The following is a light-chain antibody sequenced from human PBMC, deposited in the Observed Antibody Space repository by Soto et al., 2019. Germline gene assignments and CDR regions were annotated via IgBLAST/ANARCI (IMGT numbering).Light chain of an antibody. CDR2: DTS. Sequence: MTQSPSTLSASVGDRVTITCRASHSISRFLAWYQQRPGQAPRLLIYDTSTRATGVPARFSGSGSGTEFSLTISSLQSEDFAVYYCQQYDNWPPCTFGQGTKLEVK. CDR1: HSISRF. J-gene: IGKJ2*02. V-gene: IGKV3-15*01. CDR3: QQYDNWPPCT.